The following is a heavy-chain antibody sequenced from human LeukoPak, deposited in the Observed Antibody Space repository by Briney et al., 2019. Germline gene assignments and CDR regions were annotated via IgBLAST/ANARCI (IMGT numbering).Heavy chain of an antibody. V-gene: IGHV5-51*01. CDR2: IYPGDSDT. Sequence: GESLRISCKGSGYSFTSYWIGWVRQMPGKGLEWMGIIYPGDSDTRYSASFQGQVTISADKSISTAYLQWSSLKASDTAMYYCARQFSAAAGKEYYYYYYMDVWGKGTTVTVSS. CDR1: GYSFTSYW. CDR3: ARQFSAAAGKEYYYYYYMDV. D-gene: IGHD6-13*01. J-gene: IGHJ6*03.